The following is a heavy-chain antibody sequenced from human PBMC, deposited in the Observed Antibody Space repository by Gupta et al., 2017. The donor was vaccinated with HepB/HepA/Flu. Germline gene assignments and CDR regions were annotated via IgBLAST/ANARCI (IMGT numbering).Heavy chain of an antibody. CDR1: GSTFTSPW. J-gene: IGHJ4*02. CDR3: ARENLDLGDFCDK. D-gene: IGHD3-22*01. CDR2: INQDETEK. V-gene: IGHV3-7*01. Sequence: EVQLLESGGGLVKPGGSLRPCCGASGSTFTSPWFNWVRQAPGKGLEWVANINQDETEKHYVDSVKARFTISRDNDKNSVYLQINSLRADDTAVYYCARENLDLGDFCDKWGQGTLVTVSS.